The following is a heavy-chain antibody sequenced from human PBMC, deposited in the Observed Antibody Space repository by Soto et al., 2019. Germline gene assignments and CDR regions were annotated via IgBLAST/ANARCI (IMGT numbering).Heavy chain of an antibody. CDR1: GGTFSSYA. Sequence: SVKVSCKASGGTFSSYAIRWVRQAPGQGLEWMRGIIPIFGTANNAQKFRGRVTITADESASTAYMELSSLRSEDTAVYYCVRDSPIGSTFSGYDGIDYWGQGTLVTVSS. CDR3: VRDSPIGSTFSGYDGIDY. D-gene: IGHD5-12*01. J-gene: IGHJ4*02. V-gene: IGHV1-69*13. CDR2: IIPIFGTA.